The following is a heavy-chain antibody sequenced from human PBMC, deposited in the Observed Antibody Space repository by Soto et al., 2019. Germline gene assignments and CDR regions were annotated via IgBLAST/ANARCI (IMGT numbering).Heavy chain of an antibody. V-gene: IGHV1-8*01. Sequence: ASVKVSCTASGYTFTSYDINWVRQATGQGLEWMGWMNPNSGNTGYAQKFQGRVTMTRNTSISTAYMELSSLRSEDTAVYYCARRWEPFPYYYGMDVWGQGTTVTVSS. CDR1: GYTFTSYD. CDR3: ARRWEPFPYYYGMDV. CDR2: MNPNSGNT. D-gene: IGHD1-26*01. J-gene: IGHJ6*02.